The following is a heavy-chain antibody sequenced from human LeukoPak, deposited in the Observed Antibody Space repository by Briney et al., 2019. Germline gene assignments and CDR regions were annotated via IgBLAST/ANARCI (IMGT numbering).Heavy chain of an antibody. CDR1: GLTVSNNY. CDR3: ARAAYCSSTSCYSDPFDY. CDR2: IYSGGSI. D-gene: IGHD2-2*01. Sequence: GGSLRLSCAASGLTVSNNYMSWVRQAPGKGLEWVSVIYSGGSIYYADSVKGRFTISRDNAKNSLYLQMNSLRAEDTAVYYCARAAYCSSTSCYSDPFDYWGQGTLVTVSS. J-gene: IGHJ4*02. V-gene: IGHV3-53*01.